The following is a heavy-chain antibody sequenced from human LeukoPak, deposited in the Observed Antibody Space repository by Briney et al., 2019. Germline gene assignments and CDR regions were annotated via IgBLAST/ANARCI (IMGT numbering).Heavy chain of an antibody. D-gene: IGHD5-24*01. CDR3: ARQSRDGYHYFDY. Sequence: QPGGSLRLSCAASGLTFSSYWMSWVRQAPGKGLEWVANIKQDGGEKYYVDSVEGRFTISRDNAKNSLYLQMNSLRAEDTAVYYCARQSRDGYHYFDYWGQGTLVTVSS. CDR1: GLTFSSYW. J-gene: IGHJ4*02. V-gene: IGHV3-7*01. CDR2: IKQDGGEK.